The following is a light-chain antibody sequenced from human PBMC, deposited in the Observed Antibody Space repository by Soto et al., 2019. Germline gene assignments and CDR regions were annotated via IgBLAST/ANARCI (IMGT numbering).Light chain of an antibody. Sequence: QSALTQPASVSGSPGQSITISCTGTSSDIGRYNYVSWYQQHPGKAPRLMISGVNKRPSGISNRFSGSKSGNTASLTISGLQADDEAIYYCASYTSTTTLVVFGGGTQLTVL. J-gene: IGLJ2*01. V-gene: IGLV2-14*01. CDR2: GVN. CDR1: SSDIGRYNY. CDR3: ASYTSTTTLVV.